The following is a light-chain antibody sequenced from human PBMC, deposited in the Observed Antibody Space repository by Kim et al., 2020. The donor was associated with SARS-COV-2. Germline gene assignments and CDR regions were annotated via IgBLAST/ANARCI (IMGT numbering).Light chain of an antibody. CDR2: DAS. Sequence: SVGDRVTITCRASQNSYSGLAWYQQKSGKAPKLLIYDASILQNGVPSRFSGSGSGAEFTLTISSLQPEDFATYSCQRYHSYSPVTFGGGTKVDIK. CDR1: QNSYSG. V-gene: IGKV1-5*01. CDR3: QRYHSYSPVT. J-gene: IGKJ4*01.